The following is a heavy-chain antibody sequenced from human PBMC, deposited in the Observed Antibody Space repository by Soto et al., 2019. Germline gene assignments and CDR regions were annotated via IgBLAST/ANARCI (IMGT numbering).Heavy chain of an antibody. J-gene: IGHJ4*02. D-gene: IGHD4-17*01. V-gene: IGHV4-30-4*01. Sequence: PSETLSLTCTVSGGSISSGNYCWSWIRQPPGKGLEWIGFIHYSGSSYYNPSLKSRVTISVDTSKNQFSLTLNSVTAADAAVYYCARQRTTVVTQAYFDHWGQGTLVTVSS. CDR2: IHYSGSS. CDR3: ARQRTTVVTQAYFDH. CDR1: GGSISSGNYC.